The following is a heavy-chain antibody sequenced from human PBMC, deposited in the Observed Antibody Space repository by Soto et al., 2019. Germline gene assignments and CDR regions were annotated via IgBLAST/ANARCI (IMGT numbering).Heavy chain of an antibody. Sequence: TLSLTCSVSGGSMSEYFWSWIRQSPGKGLEWIGYIYYLGSTDYNPSLKSRVTISVDTSKRQFSLRLTSVTAADTAVYYCARDGYDGSGSPYPAYWGPGTQVTVST. CDR3: ARDGYDGSGSPYPAY. V-gene: IGHV4-59*01. CDR1: GGSMSEYF. J-gene: IGHJ4*02. CDR2: IYYLGST. D-gene: IGHD3-10*01.